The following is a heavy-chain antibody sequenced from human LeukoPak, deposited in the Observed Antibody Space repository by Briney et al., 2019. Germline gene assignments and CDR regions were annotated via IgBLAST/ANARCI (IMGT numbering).Heavy chain of an antibody. J-gene: IGHJ6*03. V-gene: IGHV3-21*01. CDR3: ARSEGYCSSASCDAYYYCMDV. CDR1: GFTFSSFS. D-gene: IGHD2-2*01. CDR2: ISTGSSYI. Sequence: KPGGSLRLSCAASGFTFSSFSMNWVRQAPGRGLEWVSSISTGSSYINYADSVKGRFAISRDNAQNSLYLQMTSLRAEDTAVYYCARSEGYCSSASCDAYYYCMDVWGKGTTVTVSS.